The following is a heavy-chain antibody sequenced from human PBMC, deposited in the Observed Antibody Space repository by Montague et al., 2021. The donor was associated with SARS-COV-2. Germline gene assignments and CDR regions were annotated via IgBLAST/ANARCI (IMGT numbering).Heavy chain of an antibody. D-gene: IGHD5-12*01. CDR1: GFTFSSYG. Sequence: SLILSCAASGFTFSSYGMHWVRQAPVKGLEWVAVIWYDGSNKYYXDSVKGRFTISRDNSKNTLYLQMNSLRAEDTAVYYCARDQPDSGYDCGPGALDIWGQGTMVTVSS. J-gene: IGHJ3*02. V-gene: IGHV3-33*01. CDR3: ARDQPDSGYDCGPGALDI. CDR2: IWYDGSNK.